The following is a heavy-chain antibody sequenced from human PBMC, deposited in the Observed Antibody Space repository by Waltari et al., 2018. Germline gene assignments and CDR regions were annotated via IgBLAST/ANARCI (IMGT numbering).Heavy chain of an antibody. J-gene: IGHJ3*02. CDR3: AREGGRYYDVFDI. CDR2: ISYDGRNK. D-gene: IGHD3-10*01. V-gene: IGHV3-30*04. Sequence: QVQLVESGGGVVQPGRSLRLSCAASGFTFNSYAMHWVRQAPGKGMEGGAVISYDGRNKYYAASVKGRFTISRDNSKNTLYLQMNSLRAEDTAVYYCAREGGRYYDVFDIWGQGTMVTVSS. CDR1: GFTFNSYA.